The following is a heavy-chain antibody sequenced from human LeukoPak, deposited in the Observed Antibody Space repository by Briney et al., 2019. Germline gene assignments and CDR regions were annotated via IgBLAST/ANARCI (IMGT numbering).Heavy chain of an antibody. CDR2: IRSKANSYAT. Sequence: GGSLRLSCAASGFTFSGSAMHWVRQASGKGLEWVGRIRSKANSYATAYAASVKGRFTISRDDSKNTAYLQMNSLKTEDTAVYYCTRHEQWGFAFDYWGQGTLVTVSS. V-gene: IGHV3-73*01. J-gene: IGHJ4*02. CDR1: GFTFSGSA. CDR3: TRHEQWGFAFDY. D-gene: IGHD6-19*01.